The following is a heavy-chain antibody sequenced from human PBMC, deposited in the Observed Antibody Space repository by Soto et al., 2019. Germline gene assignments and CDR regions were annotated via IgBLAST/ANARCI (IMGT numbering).Heavy chain of an antibody. CDR2: IYPGDSDT. D-gene: IGHD4-17*01. CDR1: GCSFTSYW. J-gene: IGHJ6*02. CDR3: ARVTTVVTPVDYYYYGMDV. Sequence: PGESLKISCKGSGCSFTSYWIGWVRQMPGKGLEWMGIIYPGDSDTRYSPSFQGQVTISADKSISTAYLQWSSLKASDTAMYYCARVTTVVTPVDYYYYGMDVWGQGTTVTVSS. V-gene: IGHV5-51*01.